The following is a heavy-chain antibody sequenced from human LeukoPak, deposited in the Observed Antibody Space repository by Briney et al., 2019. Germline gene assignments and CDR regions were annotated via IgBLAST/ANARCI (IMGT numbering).Heavy chain of an antibody. Sequence: GESLKISCKGSGYSFTSYWIGWVRQIPGKGQEWMGIIYPGDSDTRYSPSFQGQVTISADKSISTAYLQWSSLKASDTAMYYCATFASGYDDPFDYWGQGTLVTVSS. V-gene: IGHV5-51*01. CDR2: IYPGDSDT. D-gene: IGHD5-12*01. CDR1: GYSFTSYW. CDR3: ATFASGYDDPFDY. J-gene: IGHJ4*02.